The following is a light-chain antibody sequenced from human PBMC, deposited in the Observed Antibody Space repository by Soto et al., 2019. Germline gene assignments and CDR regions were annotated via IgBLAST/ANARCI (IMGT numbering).Light chain of an antibody. Sequence: VMTQSPATLSVSPGESATLSCRASQNVGGSVAWYQQKPGQAPRLLIYRASTRATGIPARFSGSGSGTEFTLTISSLQSEDFAVYYCQQSRTFAQGTKL. CDR1: QNVGGS. V-gene: IGKV3-15*01. J-gene: IGKJ2*01. CDR2: RAS. CDR3: QQSRT.